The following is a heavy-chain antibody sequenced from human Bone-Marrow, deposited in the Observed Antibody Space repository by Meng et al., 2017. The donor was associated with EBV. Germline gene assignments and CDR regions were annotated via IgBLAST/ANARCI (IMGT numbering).Heavy chain of an antibody. CDR3: ARPFPSWQSPRLDPFGA. CDR1: GDSISRFYY. J-gene: IGHJ5*02. D-gene: IGHD6-19*01. Sequence: QLQLRESGPGQVKPSETLSPTCTVSGDSISRFYYWGWIRQPPGRGLEWIGSVHYTGSTYYSPSLKSRVTVSVDTSKNQFSLRLTSVTAADTAVYYCARPFPSWQSPRLDPFGAWGQGTLVTVSS. V-gene: IGHV4-39*01. CDR2: VHYTGST.